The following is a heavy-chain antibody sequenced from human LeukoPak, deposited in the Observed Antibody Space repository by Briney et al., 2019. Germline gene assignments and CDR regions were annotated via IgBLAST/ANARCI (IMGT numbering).Heavy chain of an antibody. Sequence: GGSLRLSCVASGFTFSDYYMSWIRQAPGKGLEWVSYISSSSSYTNYADSVKGRFTISRDNAKNSLYLQMNSLRAEDTAVYYCARYCSSTTCYDYWGQGTLVTVSS. CDR1: GFTFSDYY. D-gene: IGHD2-2*01. V-gene: IGHV3-11*03. CDR3: ARYCSSTTCYDY. CDR2: ISSSSSYT. J-gene: IGHJ4*02.